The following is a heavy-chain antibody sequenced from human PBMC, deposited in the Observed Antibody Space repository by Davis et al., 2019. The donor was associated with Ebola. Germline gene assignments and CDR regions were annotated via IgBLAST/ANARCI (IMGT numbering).Heavy chain of an antibody. CDR3: ARVERHSGTYQTFDY. D-gene: IGHD1-26*01. V-gene: IGHV1-46*01. J-gene: IGHJ4*02. CDR1: GFTFTSYY. Sequence: ASVKVSCKASGFTFTSYYMHWVRQAPGQGLEWMGMINPSGGRTTYAQNFQGRITVTRGTSTNSVYMVLSSLKSEDTAVYYCARVERHSGTYQTFDYWGQGSLVTVSS. CDR2: INPSGGRT.